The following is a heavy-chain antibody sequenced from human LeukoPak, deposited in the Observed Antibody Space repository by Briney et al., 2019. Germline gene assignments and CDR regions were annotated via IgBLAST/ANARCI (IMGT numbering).Heavy chain of an antibody. D-gene: IGHD2-2*03. Sequence: PSETLSLTCTVSGGSISSSSYYWGWIRQPPGKGLEWIGSIYYSGSTYYNPSLKSRVTISVDTSKNQFSLKLSSVTAADTAVYYCARVDGYCSSTSCYYGMDVWGQGTTVTVSS. CDR2: IYYSGST. V-gene: IGHV4-39*07. J-gene: IGHJ6*02. CDR3: ARVDGYCSSTSCYYGMDV. CDR1: GGSISSSSYY.